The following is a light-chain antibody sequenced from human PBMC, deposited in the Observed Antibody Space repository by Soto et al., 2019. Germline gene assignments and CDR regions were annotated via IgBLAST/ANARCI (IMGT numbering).Light chain of an antibody. CDR3: SSYTSSSLYV. Sequence: QSALTKLASVTGSPGESITISCTGTSSDVGGYDYVSWYQHHPGKAPKLMIYDVSNRPSGVSNRFSGSKSGNPASLTISGLQAEDEADYYCSSYTSSSLYVFGTGTKVTVL. J-gene: IGLJ1*01. V-gene: IGLV2-14*03. CDR2: DVS. CDR1: SSDVGGYDY.